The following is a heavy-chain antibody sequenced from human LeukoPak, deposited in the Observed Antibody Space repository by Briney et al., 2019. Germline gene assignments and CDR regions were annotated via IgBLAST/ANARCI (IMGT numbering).Heavy chain of an antibody. Sequence: SETLSLTCTVSGGSISNYDWSWIRQPPGKGLEWIGYIYYSGSTNYNPSLKSRVTISVDASKNHFSLKLSSVTAADTAVYYCARSPTYGGYPANFDYWGQGTLVTVSS. CDR3: ARSPTYGGYPANFDY. J-gene: IGHJ4*02. D-gene: IGHD5-12*01. V-gene: IGHV4-59*01. CDR1: GGSISNYD. CDR2: IYYSGST.